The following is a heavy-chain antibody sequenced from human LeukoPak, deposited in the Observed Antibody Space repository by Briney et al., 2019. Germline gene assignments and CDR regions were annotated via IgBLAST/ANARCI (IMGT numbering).Heavy chain of an antibody. CDR3: ARSGLGAPLD. D-gene: IGHD1-26*01. CDR2: IYYSGST. CDR1: GGSISSGDYY. Sequence: SETLSLTCIVSGGSISSGDYYWSWIRQPPGKGLEWIGYIYYSGSTYYNPSLKSRVTISVDTSKNQFSLKLSSVTAADTAVYYCARSGLGAPLDWGQGTQVSVSS. J-gene: IGHJ4*02. V-gene: IGHV4-30-4*01.